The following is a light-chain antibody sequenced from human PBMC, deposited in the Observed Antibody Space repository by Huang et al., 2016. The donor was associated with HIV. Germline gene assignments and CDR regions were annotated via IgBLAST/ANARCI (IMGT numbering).Light chain of an antibody. J-gene: IGKJ4*01. CDR1: QSVSSD. Sequence: EIVMTQSPATLSVSPGERATLSCRASQSVSSDLAWYQQKPGQAPRLLLDGASTRATGIPARFSGSGSGTEFTLTISSLQSEDFAVYYCQQYNNWPPLTFGGGTKVEIK. CDR3: QQYNNWPPLT. V-gene: IGKV3-15*01. CDR2: GAS.